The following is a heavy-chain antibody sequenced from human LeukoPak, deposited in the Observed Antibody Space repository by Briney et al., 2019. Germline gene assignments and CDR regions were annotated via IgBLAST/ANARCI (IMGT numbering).Heavy chain of an antibody. J-gene: IGHJ3*02. CDR1: GFTFSSYG. D-gene: IGHD1-26*01. CDR3: ARALGGRELTDAFDI. Sequence: PGGSLRLSCAASGFTFSSYGMHWVRQAPGKGLEWVSSISSSSSYIYYADSVKGRFTISRDNAKNSLYLQMNSLRAEDTAVYYCARALGGRELTDAFDIWGQGTMVTVSS. CDR2: ISSSSSYI. V-gene: IGHV3-21*01.